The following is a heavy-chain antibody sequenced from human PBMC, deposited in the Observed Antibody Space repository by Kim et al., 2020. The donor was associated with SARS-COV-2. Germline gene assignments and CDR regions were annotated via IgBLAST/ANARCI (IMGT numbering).Heavy chain of an antibody. J-gene: IGHJ3*02. V-gene: IGHV3-66*01. CDR1: GFTVSSNY. D-gene: IGHD3-9*01. Sequence: GGSLRLSCAASGFTVSSNYMSWVRQAPGKGLEWVSVIYSGGSTYYADSVKGRFTISRDNSKNTLYLQMNSLRAEDTAVYYCARAYDILTGYSDAFDIWGQGPMVTVSS. CDR3: ARAYDILTGYSDAFDI. CDR2: IYSGGST.